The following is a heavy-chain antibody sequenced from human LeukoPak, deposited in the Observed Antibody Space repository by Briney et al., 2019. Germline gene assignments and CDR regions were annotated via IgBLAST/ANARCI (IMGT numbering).Heavy chain of an antibody. CDR1: GGSFSGYY. V-gene: IGHV4-34*01. J-gene: IGHJ4*02. D-gene: IGHD3-3*01. CDR3: ARASDYDFWSGYPHYFDY. CDR2: INHSGST. Sequence: KPSETLSLTCAVYGGSFSGYYWSWIRQPPGKGLEWIGEINHSGSTNHNPSLKSRVTISVDTSKNQFSLKLSSVTAADTAVYYCARASDYDFWSGYPHYFDYWGQGTLVTVSS.